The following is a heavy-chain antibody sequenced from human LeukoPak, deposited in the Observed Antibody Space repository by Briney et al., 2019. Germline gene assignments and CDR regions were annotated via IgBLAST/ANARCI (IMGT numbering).Heavy chain of an antibody. CDR1: GFTFSSYA. Sequence: GVSLRLSCAASGFTFSSYAMTWVRQAPGKVQEWVSSITGGGDTTYYADSGGGRFTISRDNSKNTLSVKMNSLRAEDTAGYYCAKQRSEVVVAATNYWGQGTLVTVSS. CDR3: AKQRSEVVVAATNY. V-gene: IGHV3-23*01. CDR2: ITGGGDTT. J-gene: IGHJ4*02. D-gene: IGHD2-15*01.